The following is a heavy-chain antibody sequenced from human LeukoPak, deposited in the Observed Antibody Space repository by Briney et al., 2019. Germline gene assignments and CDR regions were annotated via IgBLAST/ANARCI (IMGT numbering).Heavy chain of an antibody. CDR2: ISSSSSYI. V-gene: IGHV3-21*01. D-gene: IGHD3-22*01. CDR1: GFTFSSYS. Sequence: GGSLRLSCAASGFTFSSYSMNWVRQAPGKGLEWVSSISSSSSYIYYADSVKGRFTISRDNAKNSLYLQMNSLRAEDTAVYYCARGLVETYYYGSSGLRWGQGTLVTVSS. CDR3: ARGLVETYYYGSSGLR. J-gene: IGHJ4*02.